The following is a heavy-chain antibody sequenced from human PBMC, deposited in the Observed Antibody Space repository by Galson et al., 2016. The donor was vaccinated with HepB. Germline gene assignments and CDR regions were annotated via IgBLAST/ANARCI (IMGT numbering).Heavy chain of an antibody. V-gene: IGHV3-33*05. CDR2: ISYDGTNK. CDR1: GFTFSDYG. J-gene: IGHJ6*02. Sequence: SLRLSCAASGFTFSDYGMHWVRQAPGKGLEWVAVISYDGTNKYSSDSVKGRFTISRDNSKNTLYLQMNSLRVEDTAVYYCARDPPDPYYYYYGMDVWGQGTTVTVSS. CDR3: ARDPPDPYYYYYGMDV.